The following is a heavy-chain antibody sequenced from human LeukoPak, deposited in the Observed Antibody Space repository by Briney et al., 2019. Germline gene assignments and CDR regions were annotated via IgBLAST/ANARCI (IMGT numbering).Heavy chain of an antibody. CDR2: INAGNGDT. J-gene: IGHJ3*02. Sequence: ASVKVSCKASGYTFSNYAIHWVRQAPGQGLEWMGWINAGNGDTKYSQNLQGRVTITRDTSASIVYMEQSSLRSEDTAVYYCAREGFVVVTHHDAFDIWGQGTMVTVSS. V-gene: IGHV1-3*01. CDR3: AREGFVVVTHHDAFDI. D-gene: IGHD2-21*02. CDR1: GYTFSNYA.